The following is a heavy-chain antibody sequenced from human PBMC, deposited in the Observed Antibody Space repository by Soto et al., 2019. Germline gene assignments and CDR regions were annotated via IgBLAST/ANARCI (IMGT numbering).Heavy chain of an antibody. Sequence: SETLSLTCTVSGGSISSYYWSWIRQPPGKGPEWIGYIYYSGSTNYNPSLKSRVTISVDTSKNQFSLKLSSVTAADTAVYYCARLNTMIVGLGVDVWGQGTTVTVSS. CDR2: IYYSGST. CDR3: ARLNTMIVGLGVDV. D-gene: IGHD3-22*01. J-gene: IGHJ6*02. V-gene: IGHV4-59*01. CDR1: GGSISSYY.